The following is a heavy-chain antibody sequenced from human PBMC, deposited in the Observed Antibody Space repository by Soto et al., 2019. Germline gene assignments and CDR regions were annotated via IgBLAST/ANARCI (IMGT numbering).Heavy chain of an antibody. CDR2: IKQDGSEK. CDR1: GFTFSSYW. V-gene: IGHV3-7*01. D-gene: IGHD2-2*01. CDR3: VLSPWGGVVVPAVDAFDI. J-gene: IGHJ3*02. Sequence: GGSLRLSCAASGFTFSSYWMSWVRQAPGKGLEWVANIKQDGSEKYYVDSVKGRFTISRDNAKNSLYLQMNSLRAEDTAVYYCVLSPWGGVVVPAVDAFDIWGQGTMVTVSS.